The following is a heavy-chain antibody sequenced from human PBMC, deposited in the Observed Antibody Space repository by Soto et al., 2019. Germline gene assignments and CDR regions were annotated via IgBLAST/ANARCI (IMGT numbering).Heavy chain of an antibody. Sequence: ASVKVSCKASGYTFSDYYIHWVRQAPGQGLEWMGWINPNSGGTKYAPKFQGGVTMTRDTSITTAYMELSRLRSGDTAVYYCAREPATAKPEGVDFWGQGALVTVSS. D-gene: IGHD1-1*01. CDR1: GYTFSDYY. CDR2: INPNSGGT. V-gene: IGHV1-2*02. J-gene: IGHJ4*02. CDR3: AREPATAKPEGVDF.